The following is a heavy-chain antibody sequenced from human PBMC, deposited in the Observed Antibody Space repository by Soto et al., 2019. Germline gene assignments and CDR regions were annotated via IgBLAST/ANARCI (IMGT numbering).Heavy chain of an antibody. Sequence: SQTLSLTCAISGDSVSSNTASWNWIRQSPSRGLEWLGRTYFRSKWYNDYAVSVKSRIIINPDTSNNQFSLQLNSVTPEDMAVYFCAKGDNLGPKTGYAFDPWGQGIMVTGSS. CDR2: TYFRSKWYN. CDR3: AKGDNLGPKTGYAFDP. J-gene: IGHJ5*02. CDR1: GDSVSSNTAS. V-gene: IGHV6-1*01. D-gene: IGHD5-12*01.